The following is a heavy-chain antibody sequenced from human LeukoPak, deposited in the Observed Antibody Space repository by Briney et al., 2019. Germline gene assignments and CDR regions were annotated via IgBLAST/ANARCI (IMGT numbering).Heavy chain of an antibody. CDR3: ARVDSSGWYWGIDY. CDR1: GLTFSSYG. CDR2: ISGGGST. V-gene: IGHV3-23*01. J-gene: IGHJ4*02. Sequence: GGTLRLSCAASGLTFSSYGMSWVRQAPGKGLEWVSGISGGGSTYYADSVKGRFTISRDNSKNTLYLQMNSLRAEDTAVYYCARVDSSGWYWGIDYWGQGTLVTVSS. D-gene: IGHD6-19*01.